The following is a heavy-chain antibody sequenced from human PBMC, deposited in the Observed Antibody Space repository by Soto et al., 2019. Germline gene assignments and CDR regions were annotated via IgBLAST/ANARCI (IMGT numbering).Heavy chain of an antibody. V-gene: IGHV1-58*01. J-gene: IGHJ4*02. CDR2: IVVGSGNT. Sequence: SVKVSCKASGFTFTSSAVQWVRQARGQRLEWIGWIVVGSGNTNYAQKFQERVTITRDMSTSTAYMELSSLRSEDTAVYYCAARPPYYYDSSGYYYFDYWRQGTLVTVSS. D-gene: IGHD3-22*01. CDR1: GFTFTSSA. CDR3: AARPPYYYDSSGYYYFDY.